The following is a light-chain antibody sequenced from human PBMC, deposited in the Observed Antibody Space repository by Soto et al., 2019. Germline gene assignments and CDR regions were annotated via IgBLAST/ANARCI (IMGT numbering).Light chain of an antibody. J-gene: IGLJ1*01. CDR1: SSDVGSYNR. CDR2: EVN. V-gene: IGLV2-18*02. Sequence: QAVVTQPPSVSGSPGQSVAVSCTGSSSDVGSYNRVSWYQQPPGAAPKLIIYEVNNRPSGVPDRFSGSKSGNTASLTISGLRAEDEADYYCTSFTTSTTYVFGTGTKVTVL. CDR3: TSFTTSTTYV.